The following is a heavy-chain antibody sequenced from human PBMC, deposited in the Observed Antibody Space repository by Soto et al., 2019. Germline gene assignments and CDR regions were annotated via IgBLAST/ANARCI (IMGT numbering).Heavy chain of an antibody. CDR3: VKPQGKMATIDTGYFDY. D-gene: IGHD5-12*01. J-gene: IGHJ4*02. CDR2: ISSNGGST. Sequence: GGSLRLSCSASGFTFSSYAMHWVRQAPGKGLEYVSAISSNGGSTYYADSVKGRFTISRDNSKNTLYLQMSSLRAEDTAMYYCVKPQGKMATIDTGYFDYWGQGTLVTVSS. CDR1: GFTFSSYA. V-gene: IGHV3-64D*08.